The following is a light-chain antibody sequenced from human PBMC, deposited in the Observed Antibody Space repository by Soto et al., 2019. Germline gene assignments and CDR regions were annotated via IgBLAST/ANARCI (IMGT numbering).Light chain of an antibody. Sequence: EIVLTQSPGTLSLSPGERATLSCRASQNVGGRFLAWYQQKPGQAPRLIINVASTRATGIPDRFSGSGSGTDFTLTISRLEPEDFAVYYCQQYGTSPIAFGQGTRLE. CDR3: QQYGTSPIA. V-gene: IGKV3-20*01. CDR1: QNVGGRF. J-gene: IGKJ5*01. CDR2: VAS.